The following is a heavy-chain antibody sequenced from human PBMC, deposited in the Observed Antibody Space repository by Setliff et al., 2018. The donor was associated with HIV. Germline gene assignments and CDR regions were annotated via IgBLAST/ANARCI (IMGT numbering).Heavy chain of an antibody. J-gene: IGHJ3*02. V-gene: IGHV4-59*01. D-gene: IGHD6-19*01. Sequence: PSETLSLTCTVSGVPISDYFWSWIRQPPGKGLEWLGYLYDSGKTNYNPALRSQLTISVEKPRNQFSLKLSSVTAADTAVYYCATALKAQCVHDAFEIWGQGTMVTVSS. CDR1: GVPISDYF. CDR2: LYDSGKT. CDR3: ATALKAQCVHDAFEI.